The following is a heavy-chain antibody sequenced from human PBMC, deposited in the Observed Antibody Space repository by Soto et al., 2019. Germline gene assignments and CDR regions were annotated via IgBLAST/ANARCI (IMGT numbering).Heavy chain of an antibody. J-gene: IGHJ4*02. CDR2: IWYDGSNK. Sequence: LRLSCAASGFTFSSYGMHWVRQAPGKGLEWVAVIWYDGSNKYYADSVKGRFTISRDNSKNTLYLQMNSLRAEDTAVYYCARDSNGDYDPSYFDYWGQGTLVTVSS. CDR3: ARDSNGDYDPSYFDY. CDR1: GFTFSSYG. D-gene: IGHD4-17*01. V-gene: IGHV3-33*01.